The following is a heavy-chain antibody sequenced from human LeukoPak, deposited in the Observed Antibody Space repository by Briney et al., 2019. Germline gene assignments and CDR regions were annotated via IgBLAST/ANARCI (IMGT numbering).Heavy chain of an antibody. Sequence: GESLRISCKGSGYSFTSYWISWVRQMPGKGLEWMGRIDPSDSYTNYSPSFQGHVTISADKSISTAYLQWSSLKASDTAMYYCAGHVEYCSSTSCYRHNAFDIWGQGTMVTVSS. V-gene: IGHV5-10-1*01. CDR3: AGHVEYCSSTSCYRHNAFDI. CDR2: IDPSDSYT. J-gene: IGHJ3*02. CDR1: GYSFTSYW. D-gene: IGHD2-2*01.